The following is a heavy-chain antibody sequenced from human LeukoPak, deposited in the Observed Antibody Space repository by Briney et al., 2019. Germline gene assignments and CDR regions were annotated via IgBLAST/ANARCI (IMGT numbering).Heavy chain of an antibody. D-gene: IGHD1-26*01. CDR1: GFIFNTFG. Sequence: PGGSLRLSCSASGFIFNTFGMNWVRQAPGKGLEWVSSITSTTTYTYYADSVKGRFTISRDNAKNSLFLQMNSLRAADTAVYYCARVAQYLVGASSTAFFEYWGQGTLVTVSS. CDR2: ITSTTTYT. CDR3: ARVAQYLVGASSTAFFEY. J-gene: IGHJ4*02. V-gene: IGHV3-21*04.